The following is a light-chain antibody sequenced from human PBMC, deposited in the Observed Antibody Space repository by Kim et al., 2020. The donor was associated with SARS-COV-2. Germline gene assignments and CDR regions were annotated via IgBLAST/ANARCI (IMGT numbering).Light chain of an antibody. CDR3: QQYNSLPVT. CDR2: DGS. V-gene: IGKV1-33*01. J-gene: IGKJ5*01. Sequence: ASVADRVTITCLATQDIRNFLNWFRQKPGKAPNLLIYDGSNLETGVPSRFSGSGSGTDFTLTINSLQPEDIATYYCQQYNSLPVTFGQGTRLEIK. CDR1: QDIRNF.